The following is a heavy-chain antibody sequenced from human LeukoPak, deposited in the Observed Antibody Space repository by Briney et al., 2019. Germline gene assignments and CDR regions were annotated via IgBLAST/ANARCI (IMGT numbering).Heavy chain of an antibody. Sequence: GASVKVSCKASGYTFTKYYIHWVRQAPGQGLEWMGLINPGGDNTNYAQNFQGRVTMTRDTSTSTVYMELSSLRSEDTAIYHCARIRDGYNDAYDIWGQGTVVTVPS. CDR1: GYTFTKYY. CDR3: ARIRDGYNDAYDI. D-gene: IGHD5-24*01. J-gene: IGHJ3*02. V-gene: IGHV1-46*01. CDR2: INPGGDNT.